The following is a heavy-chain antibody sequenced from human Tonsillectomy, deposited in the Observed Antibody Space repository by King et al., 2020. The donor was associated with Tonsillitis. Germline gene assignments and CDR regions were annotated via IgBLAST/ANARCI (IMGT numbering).Heavy chain of an antibody. J-gene: IGHJ4*02. CDR1: GGSFSGYY. V-gene: IGHV4-34*01. D-gene: IGHD7-27*01. CDR2: INHSGST. CDR3: ARLGASVVDY. Sequence: VQLQQWGAGLLKPSETLSLTCAVYGGSFSGYYWSWIRQPPGKGLEWIGEINHSGSTNYNPSLKSRVTISVDTSKNQFSLKLSSVTAADTAVYYCARLGASVVDYWGQGTLVTVSS.